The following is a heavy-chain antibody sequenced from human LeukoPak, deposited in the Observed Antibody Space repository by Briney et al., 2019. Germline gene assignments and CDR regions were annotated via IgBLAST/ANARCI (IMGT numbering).Heavy chain of an antibody. V-gene: IGHV1-69*02. D-gene: IGHD1-14*01. Sequence: VKVSFKASGGTFISYTISWVRQAPGQGLEWMGRIIPILGIANYAQKFQGRVTITADKSTSTAYMELSSLRSEDTAVYYCASSRSSDRTVNFDYWGQGTLVTVSS. CDR3: ASSRSSDRTVNFDY. CDR2: IIPILGIA. CDR1: GGTFISYT. J-gene: IGHJ4*02.